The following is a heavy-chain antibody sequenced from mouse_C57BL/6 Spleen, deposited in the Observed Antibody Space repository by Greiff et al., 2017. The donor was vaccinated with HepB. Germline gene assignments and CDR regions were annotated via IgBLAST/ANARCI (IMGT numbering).Heavy chain of an antibody. J-gene: IGHJ1*03. CDR2: INPSNGGT. CDR3: ARDGSSSRYFDV. Sequence: QVQLQQPGTELVKPGASVKLSCKASGYTFTSYWMHWVKQRPEQGLEWIGNINPSNGGTNYNEKFKSKATLTVDKSSSTAYMQLSSLTSEDSAVYYCARDGSSSRYFDVWGTGTTVTVSS. D-gene: IGHD1-1*01. V-gene: IGHV1-53*01. CDR1: GYTFTSYW.